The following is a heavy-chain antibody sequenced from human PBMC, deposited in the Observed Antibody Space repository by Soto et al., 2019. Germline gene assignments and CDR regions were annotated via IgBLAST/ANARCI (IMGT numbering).Heavy chain of an antibody. CDR3: ASSNEQQLVVRNPGGMDV. D-gene: IGHD6-13*01. V-gene: IGHV3-66*03. CDR1: GFTVSSNY. J-gene: IGHJ6*02. Sequence: GGSLRLSCAASGFTVSSNYMSWVRQAPGKGLEWVSVIYSCGSTYYADSVKGRFTISRDNSKNTLYLQMNSLRAEDTAVYYCASSNEQQLVVRNPGGMDVWGQGTTVTVSS. CDR2: IYSCGST.